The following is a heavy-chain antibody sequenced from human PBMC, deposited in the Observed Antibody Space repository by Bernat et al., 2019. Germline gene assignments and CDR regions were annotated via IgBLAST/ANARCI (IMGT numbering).Heavy chain of an antibody. CDR2: ISSSSSYI. V-gene: IGHV3-21*01. D-gene: IGHD3-10*01. Sequence: EVQLVESGGGVVRPGGSLRLSCAASGFTFSSYSMNWVRQAPGKGLEWVSSISSSSSYIYYADSVKGRFTISRDNAKNSLYLQMNSLRAEDTAAYYCAREITMVRGAYYYGMDVWGQGTTVTVSS. J-gene: IGHJ6*02. CDR3: AREITMVRGAYYYGMDV. CDR1: GFTFSSYS.